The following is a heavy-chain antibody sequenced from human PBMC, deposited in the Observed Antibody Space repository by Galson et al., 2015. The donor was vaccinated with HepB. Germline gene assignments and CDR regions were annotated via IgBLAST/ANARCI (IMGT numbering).Heavy chain of an antibody. J-gene: IGHJ4*02. V-gene: IGHV4-34*01. CDR3: ARADVLWFGELGAGESFDH. CDR1: GGSFSGYY. CDR2: INYRGST. Sequence: ETLSLTCAVYGGSFSGYYWSWIRQPPGKGLVWIGEINYRGSTRYNPSLKSRVTISIDTSKNHLTLKLTSVTAADTAVYYCARADVLWFGELGAGESFDHWSQGSLVTVSS. D-gene: IGHD3-10*01.